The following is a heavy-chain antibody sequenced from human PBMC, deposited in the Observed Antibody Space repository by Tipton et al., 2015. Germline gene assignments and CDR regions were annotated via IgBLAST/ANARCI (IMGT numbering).Heavy chain of an antibody. D-gene: IGHD4-23*01. Sequence: GLVKPSETLSLTCAVSAYSISTDYYWVWIRQPPGKGLEWIGTISHSGSTYYTPPLKSRVTISVDTSKTQFSLKMSSVTASDTAVYYCARARGRHGGLFDSWGQGILVTVSS. CDR2: ISHSGST. CDR1: AYSISTDYY. J-gene: IGHJ4*02. CDR3: ARARGRHGGLFDS. V-gene: IGHV4-38-2*01.